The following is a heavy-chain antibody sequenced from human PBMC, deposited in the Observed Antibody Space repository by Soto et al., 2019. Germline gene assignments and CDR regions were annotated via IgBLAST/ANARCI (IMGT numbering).Heavy chain of an antibody. CDR3: ATLEQGRMVAYYYYGMDV. J-gene: IGHJ6*02. Sequence: ASVKASCKVSGYTLTELSMHWVRQAPGKGPEWMGGFDPEDGETIYAQKFQGRVTMTEDTSTDTAYMELSSLRSEDTAVYYCATLEQGRMVAYYYYGMDVWGQGTTVTVSS. V-gene: IGHV1-24*01. CDR1: GYTLTELS. CDR2: FDPEDGET. D-gene: IGHD1-1*01.